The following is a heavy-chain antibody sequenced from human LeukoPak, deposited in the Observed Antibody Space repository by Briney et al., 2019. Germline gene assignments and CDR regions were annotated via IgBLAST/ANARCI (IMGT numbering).Heavy chain of an antibody. CDR1: GGSISTSSYY. D-gene: IGHD6-19*01. CDR3: ASRTVAGTGVFDY. V-gene: IGHV4-39*01. J-gene: IGHJ4*02. CDR2: IYYSGST. Sequence: SETLSLTCTVSGGSISTSSYYWGWIRQPPGKGLDWIGNIYYSGSTYYNPSLKSRVTISVDTSKNQFSLKLSSVTAADTAVYYCASRTVAGTGVFDYWGQGTLVTVSS.